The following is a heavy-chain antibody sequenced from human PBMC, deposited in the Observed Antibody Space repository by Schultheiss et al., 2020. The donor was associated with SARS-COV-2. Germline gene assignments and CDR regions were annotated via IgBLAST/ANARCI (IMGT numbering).Heavy chain of an antibody. CDR2: VSGGGAST. J-gene: IGHJ4*02. CDR3: ARDFQMGKYFDS. V-gene: IGHV3-23*01. CDR1: GFNFNDFA. Sequence: GESLKISCEVSGFNFNDFAINWVRQTAGLGLEWVAAVSGGGASTHHADSVKGRFTISRDNAKNSLYLQMNSLRAEDTAVYYCARDFQMGKYFDSWGQGALVTVSS. D-gene: IGHD3-16*01.